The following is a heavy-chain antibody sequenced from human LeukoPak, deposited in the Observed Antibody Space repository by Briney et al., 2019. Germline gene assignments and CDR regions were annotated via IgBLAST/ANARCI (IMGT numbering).Heavy chain of an antibody. V-gene: IGHV1-46*01. CDR1: GYTFTSYY. Sequence: ASVKVSCKASGYTFTSYYMHWVRQAPGQGLEWMGIINPSGGSTSYARKFQGRVTMTRDTSTSTVYMELSSLRSEDTAVYYCASSHPGYCSSTSCRHFDYWGQGTLVTVSS. D-gene: IGHD2-2*01. CDR3: ASSHPGYCSSTSCRHFDY. CDR2: INPSGGST. J-gene: IGHJ4*02.